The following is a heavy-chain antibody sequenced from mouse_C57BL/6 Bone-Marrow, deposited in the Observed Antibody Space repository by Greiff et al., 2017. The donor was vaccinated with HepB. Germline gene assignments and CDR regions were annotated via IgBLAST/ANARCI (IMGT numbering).Heavy chain of an antibody. CDR1: GYTFTSYT. CDR3: ARRWLLPYAMDY. Sequence: VQLQQSGAELARPGASVKMSCKASGYTFTSYTMHWVKQRPGQGLEWIGYINPSSGYTQYNQKFKDKATLTADKSSSTAYMQLSSLTSEDSAVYYCARRWLLPYAMDYWGQGTSVTVSS. V-gene: IGHV1-4*01. CDR2: INPSSGYT. J-gene: IGHJ4*01. D-gene: IGHD2-3*01.